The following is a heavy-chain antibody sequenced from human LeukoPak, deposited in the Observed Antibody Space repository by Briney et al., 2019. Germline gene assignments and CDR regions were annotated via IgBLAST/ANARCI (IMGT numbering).Heavy chain of an antibody. CDR2: ICPGDSDT. CDR3: ARRDYGGKHFDF. D-gene: IGHD4-23*01. V-gene: IGHV5-51*01. CDR1: GYTFISYW. Sequence: GESLQISCKGSGYTFISYWIGWMRQVPGKGLEWMGIICPGDSDTRYSPSFQGQVTISADKSISTAYLQWNSLKASDTAMYYCARRDYGGKHFDFWGQGTLVTVSS. J-gene: IGHJ4*02.